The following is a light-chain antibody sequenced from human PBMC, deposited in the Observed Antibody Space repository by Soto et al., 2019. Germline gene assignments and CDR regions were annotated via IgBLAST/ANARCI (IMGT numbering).Light chain of an antibody. CDR1: QSVGSS. CDR3: QQYNDWPRT. Sequence: IALTQSRATLSLSPGERAALSWMVSQSVGSSLAWYQQKPGQAPRLLIYDASNRATGIPARFSGSGSGTEFTLTISSLQSEDFAVYYCQQYNDWPRTFGQGTKVDI. V-gene: IGKV3-11*01. CDR2: DAS. J-gene: IGKJ1*01.